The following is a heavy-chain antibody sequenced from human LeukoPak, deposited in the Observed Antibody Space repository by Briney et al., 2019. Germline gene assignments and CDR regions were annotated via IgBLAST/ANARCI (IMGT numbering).Heavy chain of an antibody. CDR2: IKQDGSEK. J-gene: IGHJ4*02. D-gene: IGHD2-2*01. CDR3: AGGYCSSTSCYGLPNY. CDR1: GFTFSSYW. Sequence: GGSLRLSCAASGFTFSSYWMSWVRQAPGKGLEWVANIKQDGSEKYYVDSVKGRFTISRDNAKNSLYLQMNSLRAEDTAVYYCAGGYCSSTSCYGLPNYWGQGTLVTVSS. V-gene: IGHV3-7*03.